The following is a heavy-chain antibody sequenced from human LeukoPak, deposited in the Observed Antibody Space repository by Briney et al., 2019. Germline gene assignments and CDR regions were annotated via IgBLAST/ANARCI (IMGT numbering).Heavy chain of an antibody. J-gene: IGHJ4*02. D-gene: IGHD3-10*01. Sequence: GGSLRLSCAASGFTFSSYSMNWVRQAPGKGLEWVSSISSSSSYIYYADSVKGRFTISRDNAKNSLYLQMNSLRAEETAVYYCARDIPYYYGSGSYPDYWGQGTLVTVSS. CDR1: GFTFSSYS. CDR2: ISSSSSYI. CDR3: ARDIPYYYGSGSYPDY. V-gene: IGHV3-21*01.